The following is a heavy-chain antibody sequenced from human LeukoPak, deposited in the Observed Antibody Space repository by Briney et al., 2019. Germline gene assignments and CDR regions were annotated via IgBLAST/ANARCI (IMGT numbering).Heavy chain of an antibody. D-gene: IGHD3-3*01. V-gene: IGHV3-74*01. CDR1: GFTFSSYW. CDR2: INSDGSST. Sequence: PGGSLRLSCAASGFTFSSYWMHWVRQAPGKGLVWVSRINSDGSSTSYADSVKGRFTISRDNAKNTLYLQMNSLRAEDTAVYYCARSYDFWSGYFGYWGQGTLVTVSP. CDR3: ARSYDFWSGYFGY. J-gene: IGHJ4*02.